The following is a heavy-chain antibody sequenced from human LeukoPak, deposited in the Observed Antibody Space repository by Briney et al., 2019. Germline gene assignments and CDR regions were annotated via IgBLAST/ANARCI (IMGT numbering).Heavy chain of an antibody. CDR1: GGSFSGYY. V-gene: IGHV4-34*01. J-gene: IGHJ5*02. CDR2: INHSGST. Sequence: SETLSLTCAVYGGSFSGYYWSWIRQPPGKGLEWIGEINHSGSTNYNPSLKSRVTISVDTSKNQFSLKLSSVTAADTAVYYCARGVNLYDFWSGYLNWFDPWGQGTLVTVSS. CDR3: ARGVNLYDFWSGYLNWFDP. D-gene: IGHD3-3*01.